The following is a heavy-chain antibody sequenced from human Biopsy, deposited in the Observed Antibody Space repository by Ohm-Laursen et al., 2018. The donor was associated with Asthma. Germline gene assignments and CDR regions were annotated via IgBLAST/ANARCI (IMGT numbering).Heavy chain of an antibody. CDR2: ISKDASTQ. D-gene: IGHD1-26*01. V-gene: IGHV3-30*01. J-gene: IGHJ3*02. Sequence: SLRLSCTASGFSFSNFAIHWVRQAPGKELEWVGVISKDASTQDYADSVKGRFTMSRDNSKNTLDLQMNSLREEDTAVYYCVRDGIDDAFDIWGQGTVVSVSS. CDR3: VRDGIDDAFDI. CDR1: GFSFSNFA.